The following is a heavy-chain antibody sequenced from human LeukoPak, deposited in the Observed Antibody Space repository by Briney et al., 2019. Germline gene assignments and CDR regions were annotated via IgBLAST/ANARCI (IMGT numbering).Heavy chain of an antibody. J-gene: IGHJ3*02. V-gene: IGHV3-13*01. D-gene: IGHD6-19*01. CDR1: GFTFSSYD. CDR2: IGTAGDT. Sequence: GGSLRLSCAASGFTFSSYDTHWVRQATGKGLEWVSAIGTAGDTYYPGSVKGRLTISRENAKNSLYLQMNSLRAGDTAVYYCARWRQWLSAFDIWGQGTMVTVSS. CDR3: ARWRQWLSAFDI.